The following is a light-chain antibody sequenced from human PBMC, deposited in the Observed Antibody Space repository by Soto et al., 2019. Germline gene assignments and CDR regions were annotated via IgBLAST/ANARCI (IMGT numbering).Light chain of an antibody. J-gene: IGLJ2*01. Sequence: QPVLTQSPSASASLGASVKLTCTLSSGHSSYAIAWHQQQPEKGPRYLMKLDSDGSHTKGDAIPDRFSGSSSRAERYLTISGLPSEDEADYYCQTWGTGIHVVFGGGTKLTVL. CDR3: QTWGTGIHVV. V-gene: IGLV4-69*01. CDR1: SGHSSYA. CDR2: LDSDGSH.